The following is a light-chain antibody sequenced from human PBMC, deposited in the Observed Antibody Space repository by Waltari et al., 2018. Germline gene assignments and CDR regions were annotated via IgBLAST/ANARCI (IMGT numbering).Light chain of an antibody. J-gene: IGLJ3*02. Sequence: QTVVTQETSLTVSPGGTVTPTCAPTTGAVTPGSYPNWFQQKPSQAPRALIYSTSNQHSWTPARFSGSLLGGKSALTLSGVQPEDEAEYYCLLYYGGAWVFGGGTKLTVL. V-gene: IGLV7-43*01. CDR1: TGAVTPGSY. CDR3: LLYYGGAWV. CDR2: STS.